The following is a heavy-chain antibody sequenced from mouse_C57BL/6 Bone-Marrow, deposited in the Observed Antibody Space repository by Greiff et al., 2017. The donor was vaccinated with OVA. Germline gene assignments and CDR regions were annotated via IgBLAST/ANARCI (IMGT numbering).Heavy chain of an antibody. CDR2: IDPSDSYT. Sequence: QVQLQQPGAELVKPGASVKLSCKASGYTFTSYWMQWVKQRPGQGLEWIGEIDPSDSYTNYNQKFKGKATLTVDTSSSPAYMQLSSLTSEDSAVYYCAYYCGSSYDWYFDVWGTGTTVTVSS. D-gene: IGHD1-1*01. CDR3: AYYCGSSYDWYFDV. CDR1: GYTFTSYW. V-gene: IGHV1-50*01. J-gene: IGHJ1*03.